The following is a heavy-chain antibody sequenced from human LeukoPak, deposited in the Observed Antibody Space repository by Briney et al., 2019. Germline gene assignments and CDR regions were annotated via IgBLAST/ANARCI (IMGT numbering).Heavy chain of an antibody. J-gene: IGHJ4*02. CDR2: IYYSGST. Sequence: SETLSPTCTVSGGSISSSSYYWGWIRQPPGKGLEWIGSIYYSGSTYYNPSLKSRVTISVDTSKNQFSLKLSSVTAADTAVYYCASGRYSYGPSADYWGQGTLVTVSS. CDR1: GGSISSSSYY. V-gene: IGHV4-39*01. CDR3: ASGRYSYGPSADY. D-gene: IGHD5-18*01.